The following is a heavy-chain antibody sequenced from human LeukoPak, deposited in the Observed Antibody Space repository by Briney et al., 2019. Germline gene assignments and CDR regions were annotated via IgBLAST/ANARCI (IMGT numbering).Heavy chain of an antibody. CDR1: GGSFSGYY. D-gene: IGHD6-13*01. Sequence: PSETLSLTCAVYGGSFSGYYWSWIRQPPGKGLEWIGETNHSGSTNYNPSLKSRVTISVDTSKNQFSLKLSSVTAADTAVYYCVGSPHPVRRYYFDYWGQGTLVTVSS. V-gene: IGHV4-34*01. J-gene: IGHJ4*02. CDR3: VGSPHPVRRYYFDY. CDR2: TNHSGST.